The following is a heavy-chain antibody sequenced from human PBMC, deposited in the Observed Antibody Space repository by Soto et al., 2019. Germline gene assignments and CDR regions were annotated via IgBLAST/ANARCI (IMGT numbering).Heavy chain of an antibody. J-gene: IGHJ4*02. CDR3: ARYGYSYSARFFEY. CDR1: GHSISSGFYY. D-gene: IGHD5-18*01. V-gene: IGHV4-38-2*01. Sequence: PSETMSLTCAVSGHSISSGFYYWGWVRQPPGKGMEWIGSIYDTESTYYNPSLKSRVTMRVDTSKNQLSMKLSYMTAADTAVYFCARYGYSYSARFFEYLGQGTRVTVSS. CDR2: IYDTEST.